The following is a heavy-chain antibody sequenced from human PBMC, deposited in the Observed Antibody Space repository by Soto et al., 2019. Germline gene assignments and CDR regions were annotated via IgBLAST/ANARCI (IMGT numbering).Heavy chain of an antibody. D-gene: IGHD1-26*01. J-gene: IGHJ3*02. CDR2: ITSGSTNI. CDR3: ARDWGYFSI. V-gene: IGHV3-21*06. CDR1: GFTFSSYS. Sequence: GGSLRLSCAASGFTFSSYSVNWVRQAPGKGLEWVSSITSGSTNIYYADSVKGRFTISRDNAKNSLYLQTNSLRAEDTAVYYCARDWGYFSIWGQGTMVTVSS.